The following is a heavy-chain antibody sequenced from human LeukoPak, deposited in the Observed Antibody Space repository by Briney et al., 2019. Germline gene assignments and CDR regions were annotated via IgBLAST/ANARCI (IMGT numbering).Heavy chain of an antibody. J-gene: IGHJ4*02. D-gene: IGHD1/OR15-1a*01. CDR3: AKHEEYGTVIGAFDY. CDR2: VYYTGST. Sequence: KPSETLSLTCSVSGGSVTRSSDYWGWIRQPPGKGLEWIGSVYYTGSTGYNPSLKSRVIISVDTSREQFSLKLSSVTAADTAVYYCAKHEEYGTVIGAFDYWGQGALVTVSS. CDR1: GGSVTRSSDY. V-gene: IGHV4-39*01.